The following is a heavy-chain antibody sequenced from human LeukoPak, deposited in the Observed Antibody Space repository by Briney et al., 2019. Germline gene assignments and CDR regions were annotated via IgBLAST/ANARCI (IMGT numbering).Heavy chain of an antibody. D-gene: IGHD3-10*01. CDR3: ARLGGSGSYYLDY. J-gene: IGHJ4*02. CDR1: GGSISSNSYY. Sequence: SETLSLTCTVSGGSISSNSYYWGWIRQPPGKGLEWIGSIYYSGSTYYNPSLKSRVTISVDTSKNQFSLKLSSVTTADTAVYYCARLGGSGSYYLDYWGQGTLVTVSS. CDR2: IYYSGST. V-gene: IGHV4-39*01.